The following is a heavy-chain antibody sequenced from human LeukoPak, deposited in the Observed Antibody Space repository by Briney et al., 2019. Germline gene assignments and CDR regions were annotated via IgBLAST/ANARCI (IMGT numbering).Heavy chain of an antibody. J-gene: IGHJ4*02. CDR1: GFTFSRYV. CDR2: IWYDGSNK. V-gene: IGHV3-33*08. Sequence: GGSLRLSCAASGFTFSRYVMSWVRQAPGKGLEWVAVIWYDGSNKYYADSVKGRFTISRDNSKNTLYLQMNSLRAEDTAVYYCARGGVSSDYWGQGTLVTVSS. D-gene: IGHD3-3*01. CDR3: ARGGVSSDY.